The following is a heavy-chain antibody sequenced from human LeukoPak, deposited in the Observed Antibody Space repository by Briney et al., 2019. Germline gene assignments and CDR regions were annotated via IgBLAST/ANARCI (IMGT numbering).Heavy chain of an antibody. CDR3: ASGYRYD. D-gene: IGHD5-18*01. CDR1: GYTLTELS. V-gene: IGHV1-2*02. Sequence: ASVKVSCKVSGYTLTELSMHWVRQAPGQGLEWMGWINPNSGGTNYAQKFQGRVAMTRDTSISTAYMELSTLRSDDTAVYYCASGYRYDWGQGTLVTVSS. CDR2: INPNSGGT. J-gene: IGHJ4*02.